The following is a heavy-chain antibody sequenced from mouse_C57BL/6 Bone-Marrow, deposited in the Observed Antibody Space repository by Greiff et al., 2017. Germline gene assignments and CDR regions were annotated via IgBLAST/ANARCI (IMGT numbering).Heavy chain of an antibody. CDR2: IDPANGDT. J-gene: IGHJ2*01. V-gene: IGHV14-4*01. CDR1: GFNIKDDY. D-gene: IGHD2-2*01. Sequence: VQLQQPGAELVRPGASVKLSCTASGFNIKDDYMHWVKQRPGHGLEWIGWIDPANGDTEYASKFQGKATITADTSSNTAYLQLSSLTSEDTAVYDCTTPSVYGDDVDFWGQGTTLPVSA. CDR3: TTPSVYGDDVDF.